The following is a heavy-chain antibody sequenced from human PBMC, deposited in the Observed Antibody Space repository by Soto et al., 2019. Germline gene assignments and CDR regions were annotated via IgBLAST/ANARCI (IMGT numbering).Heavy chain of an antibody. D-gene: IGHD6-19*01. V-gene: IGHV4-39*01. J-gene: IGHJ4*02. Sequence: SETLSLTCTVSGGSISSSSYYWGWIRQPPGKGLEWIGGIYYSGSTYYNPSLKSRVTISVDTSKNRFSLKLSSVTAADTAVYYCARHARRGGWYSFDYWGQGTLVTVSS. CDR1: GGSISSSSYY. CDR2: IYYSGST. CDR3: ARHARRGGWYSFDY.